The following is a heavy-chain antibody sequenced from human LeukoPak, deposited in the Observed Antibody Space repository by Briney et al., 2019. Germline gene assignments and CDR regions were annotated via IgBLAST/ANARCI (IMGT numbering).Heavy chain of an antibody. CDR2: ISSSSSYT. CDR3: ARDQGDARGVSDY. D-gene: IGHD2-8*01. J-gene: IGHJ4*02. V-gene: IGHV3-21*05. Sequence: SGGSLRLSCAASGFTFSTYSMNWVRQAPGKGLEWVSYISSSSSYTNYADSVKGRFTISRDNAKNSLYLQMNSLRAEDTAVYYCARDQGDARGVSDYWGQGTLVTVSS. CDR1: GFTFSTYS.